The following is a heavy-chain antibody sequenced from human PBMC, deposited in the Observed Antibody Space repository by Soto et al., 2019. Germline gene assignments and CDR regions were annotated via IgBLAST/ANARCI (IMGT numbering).Heavy chain of an antibody. J-gene: IGHJ6*02. CDR3: ARGEGGYAYYYGMDV. V-gene: IGHV1-69*13. CDR1: GGTFSSYA. Sequence: VASVKVSCKASGGTFSSYAISWVRQAPGQGLEWMGGIIPIFGTANYAQKFQGRVTITADESTSTAYMELSSLRSEDTAVYYCARGEGGYAYYYGMDVWGQGTTVTVSS. CDR2: IIPIFGTA. D-gene: IGHD5-12*01.